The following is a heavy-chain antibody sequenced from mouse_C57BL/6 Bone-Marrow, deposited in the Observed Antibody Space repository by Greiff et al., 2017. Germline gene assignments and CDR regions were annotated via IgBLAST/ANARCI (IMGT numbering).Heavy chain of an antibody. Sequence: EVQLVESGGGLVKPGGSLKLSCAASGFTFSSYTMSWVRQTPEKRLEWVATISGGGGNTYYPDSVKGRFTISRDNAKNTLYLQMSSLRSEDTALYYCAGYSNFDYWGQGTTLTVSS. CDR1: GFTFSSYT. CDR3: AGYSNFDY. D-gene: IGHD2-5*01. V-gene: IGHV5-9*01. CDR2: ISGGGGNT. J-gene: IGHJ2*01.